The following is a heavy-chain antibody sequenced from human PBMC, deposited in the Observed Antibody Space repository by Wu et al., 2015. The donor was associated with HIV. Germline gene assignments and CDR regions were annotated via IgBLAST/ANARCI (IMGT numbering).Heavy chain of an antibody. CDR2: INPSGGST. CDR1: GYTFTSYY. D-gene: IGHD3-22*01. J-gene: IGHJ4*02. V-gene: IGHV1-46*01. Sequence: QVQLVQSGAEVKKPGASVKVSCKASGYTFTSYYMHWVRQAPGQGLEWMGIINPSGGSTSYAQKFQGRVTMTRDTSTSTVYMELSSLRSEDTAVYYCARGYYDSSGYYQGKFDYWGQGTLVTVSS. CDR3: ARGYYDSSGYYQGKFDY.